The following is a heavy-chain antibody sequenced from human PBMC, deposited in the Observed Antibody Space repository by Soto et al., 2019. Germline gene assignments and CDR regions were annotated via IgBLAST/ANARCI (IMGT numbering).Heavy chain of an antibody. CDR1: GFTFSSYG. CDR2: IWYDGSNK. V-gene: IGHV3-30*02. J-gene: IGHJ5*02. Sequence: GGSLRLSCAASGFTFSSYGMHWVRQAPGKGLEWVAVIWYDGSNKYHADSVKGRFTISRDNSKNTLYLQMNSLRAEDTAVYYCAKDNRCSGGSCYPYNWFDPWGQGTLVTVSS. D-gene: IGHD2-15*01. CDR3: AKDNRCSGGSCYPYNWFDP.